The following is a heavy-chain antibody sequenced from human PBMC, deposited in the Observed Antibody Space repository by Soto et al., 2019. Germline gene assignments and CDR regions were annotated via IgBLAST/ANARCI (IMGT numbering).Heavy chain of an antibody. Sequence: QVQLVESGGGVVQPGRSLRLSCAASGFTLSSYGMHWVRQAPGKGLEWVAVISYDGSNKYYADSVKGRFTISRDNSKNTLYLQMNSLRAEDKAAYYCAKAGAVITRIDYWGQGTLVTVSS. D-gene: IGHD4-17*01. CDR2: ISYDGSNK. CDR1: GFTLSSYG. J-gene: IGHJ4*02. V-gene: IGHV3-30*18. CDR3: AKAGAVITRIDY.